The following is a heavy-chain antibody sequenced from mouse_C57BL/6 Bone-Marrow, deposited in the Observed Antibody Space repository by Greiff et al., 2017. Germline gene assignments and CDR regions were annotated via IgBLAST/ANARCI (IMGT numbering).Heavy chain of an antibody. J-gene: IGHJ2*01. D-gene: IGHD1-1*01. Sequence: VKLMESGPGLVAPSQSLSITCTVSGFSFTSYGVSWVRQPPGKGLEWLGVICGAGSTNYHSALISRLTISKDTSKSQVFLQLNSLQTDDTATDYCAKLGGRTVPDYWGQGTTSTGSS. V-gene: IGHV2-3*01. CDR2: ICGAGST. CDR1: GFSFTSYG. CDR3: AKLGGRTVPDY.